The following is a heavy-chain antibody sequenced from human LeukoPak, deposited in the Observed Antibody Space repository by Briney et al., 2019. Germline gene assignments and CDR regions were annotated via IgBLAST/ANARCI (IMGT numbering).Heavy chain of an antibody. D-gene: IGHD3-3*01. V-gene: IGHV1-8*01. Sequence: GASVKVSCKAPGYTFTNYDINWVRQATGQGLEWMGWMNPNSGNTGYPQKFQGRVTMTRNTSISTAYMELSGLRSEDTAVYYCARARFLDYWGQGTLVTVSS. CDR3: ARARFLDY. J-gene: IGHJ4*02. CDR2: MNPNSGNT. CDR1: GYTFTNYD.